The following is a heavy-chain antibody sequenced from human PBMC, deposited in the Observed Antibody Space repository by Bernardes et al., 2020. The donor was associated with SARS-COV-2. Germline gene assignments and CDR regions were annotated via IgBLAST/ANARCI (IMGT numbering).Heavy chain of an antibody. CDR3: VRQSWRYCKESRCPLWFDP. J-gene: IGHJ5*02. CDR2: IDPGDSHT. V-gene: IGHV5-10-1*01. Sequence: GESLKISCKASGYSFISYYITWVRQMPGKGLEWMGDIDPGDSHTNYSPSFQGHVSFSVDRSLTTAYIHWNSLKTSDTAIYYCVRQSWRYCKESRCPLWFDPWGQGTLVTVTS. D-gene: IGHD2-15*01. CDR1: GYSFISYY.